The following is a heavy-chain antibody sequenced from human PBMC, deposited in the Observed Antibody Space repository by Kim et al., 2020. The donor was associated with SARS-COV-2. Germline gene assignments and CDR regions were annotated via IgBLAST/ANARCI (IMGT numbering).Heavy chain of an antibody. Sequence: GGSLRLSCAASGLTFSSYWMTWVRQVPGKGLEWVANINQDGSEKYYVDSVKGRFTISRDNAKNSLYLQMKSLRAEDTAVYYCARDSQYWASWGQGTLVTVSS. CDR3: ARDSQYWAS. CDR1: GLTFSSYW. CDR2: INQDGSEK. D-gene: IGHD2-15*01. J-gene: IGHJ4*02. V-gene: IGHV3-7*01.